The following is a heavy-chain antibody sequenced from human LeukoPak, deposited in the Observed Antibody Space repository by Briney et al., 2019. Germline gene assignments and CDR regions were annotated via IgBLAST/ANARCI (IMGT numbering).Heavy chain of an antibody. CDR1: GFTFNSYA. Sequence: GGSLRLSCAASGFTFNSYAMSWVRQVPGKGLEWVSAISGSGVSTYYADSVKGRFTISRDNSKNTLYLQMNSLRAEDTAVYYCAKATGIAAAGTDWGQGTLVTVSS. V-gene: IGHV3-23*01. J-gene: IGHJ4*02. CDR3: AKATGIAAAGTD. CDR2: ISGSGVST. D-gene: IGHD6-13*01.